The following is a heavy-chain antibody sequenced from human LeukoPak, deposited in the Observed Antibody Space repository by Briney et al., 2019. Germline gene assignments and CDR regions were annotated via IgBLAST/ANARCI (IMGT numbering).Heavy chain of an antibody. D-gene: IGHD2-21*02. Sequence: GGSLRLSCAASGFTVSSNYMSWVRQAPGKGLEWVSVIYSGGSTYYADSVKGRFTISRDNSKNTVYLQMISVRAEDTAVYYCAKDEHPGVVTAIRGIGYWGQGTLVTVSS. CDR1: GFTVSSNY. J-gene: IGHJ4*02. V-gene: IGHV3-66*01. CDR2: IYSGGST. CDR3: AKDEHPGVVTAIRGIGY.